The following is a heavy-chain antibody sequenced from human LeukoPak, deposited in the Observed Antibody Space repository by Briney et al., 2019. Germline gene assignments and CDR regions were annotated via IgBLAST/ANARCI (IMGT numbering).Heavy chain of an antibody. CDR2: MYGGGTT. CDR1: GVIVSRNF. CDR3: ARGSGSGWPLDR. D-gene: IGHD6-19*01. V-gene: IGHV3-53*01. Sequence: GGSVRLSCAASGVIVSRNFMSWVRQAPGKGLQWVAIMYGGGTTDYSDSVRGRFHISRGSSNNTLSLQINSLRVEDTAVYYCARGSGSGWPLDRWGQGALVTVSS. J-gene: IGHJ5*02.